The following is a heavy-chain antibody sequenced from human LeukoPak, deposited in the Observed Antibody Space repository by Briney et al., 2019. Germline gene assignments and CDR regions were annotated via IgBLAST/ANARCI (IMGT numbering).Heavy chain of an antibody. CDR3: ARGPPRGKNYFMDV. D-gene: IGHD1-1*01. CDR1: GFTFSSFD. J-gene: IGHJ6*03. CDR2: IGTASDT. Sequence: GGSLRLSCAASGFTFSSFDMHWVRQPTGQGLEWVSTIGTASDTYYQGSVEGRFTLSRTNSKNSLYLQMNSLTAGDTAVYYCARGPPRGKNYFMDVLGKGTPVTVSS. V-gene: IGHV3-13*01.